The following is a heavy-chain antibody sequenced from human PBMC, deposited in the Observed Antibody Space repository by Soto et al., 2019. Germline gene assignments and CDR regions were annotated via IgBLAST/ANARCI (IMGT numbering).Heavy chain of an antibody. CDR3: ARVTSSSWYPEGDY. J-gene: IGHJ4*02. V-gene: IGHV3-66*01. CDR2: IYSGGST. Sequence: EVQLVESGGGLVQPGGSLRLSCAASGFTVSSNYMSWVRQAPGKGLEWVSVIYSGGSTYYADSVKGRFTISRDNSKNTLYLQMNSLRAEDTAVYYCARVTSSSWYPEGDYWGQGTLVTVSS. D-gene: IGHD6-13*01. CDR1: GFTVSSNY.